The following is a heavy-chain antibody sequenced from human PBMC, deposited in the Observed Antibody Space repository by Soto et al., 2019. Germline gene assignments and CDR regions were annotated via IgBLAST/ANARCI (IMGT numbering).Heavy chain of an antibody. CDR3: ARNHYYYYMDV. Sequence: GGSLRLSCAASGFTFSSYALSWVRQAPGKGLGGGPAIRGSGGSTHYADPVKGRFTISSDNSKNTLYLQMNSLRAEDTAVYYCARNHYYYYMDVWGKGTTVTVSS. J-gene: IGHJ6*03. CDR1: GFTFSSYA. V-gene: IGHV3-23*01. CDR2: IRGSGGST.